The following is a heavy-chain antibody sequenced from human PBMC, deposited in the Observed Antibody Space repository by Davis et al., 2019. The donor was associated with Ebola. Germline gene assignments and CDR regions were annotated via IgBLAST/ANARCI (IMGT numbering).Heavy chain of an antibody. Sequence: SVKVSCKASGGTFSSYTISWVRQAPGQGLEWMGRIIPILGIANYAQKLQGRVTMTTDTSTSTAYMELRSLRSDDTAVYFCARATGGATAYFDYWGQGALVTVSS. CDR2: IIPILGIA. J-gene: IGHJ4*02. D-gene: IGHD1-26*01. CDR3: ARATGGATAYFDY. CDR1: GGTFSSYT. V-gene: IGHV1-69*02.